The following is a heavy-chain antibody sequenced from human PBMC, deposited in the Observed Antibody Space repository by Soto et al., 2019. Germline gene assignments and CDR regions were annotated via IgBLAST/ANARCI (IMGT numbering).Heavy chain of an antibody. CDR3: ARSALAARYAFDI. J-gene: IGHJ3*02. D-gene: IGHD6-13*01. CDR2: ISYDGSNK. Sequence: GGSLRLACAASRFPFSSYAMHRFRLAPGKGLEWVAVISYDGSNKYYADSVKGRFTISRDNSKNTLYLQMNSLRAEDTAVYYCARSALAARYAFDIWGQGTMVNVSS. V-gene: IGHV3-30-3*01. CDR1: RFPFSSYA.